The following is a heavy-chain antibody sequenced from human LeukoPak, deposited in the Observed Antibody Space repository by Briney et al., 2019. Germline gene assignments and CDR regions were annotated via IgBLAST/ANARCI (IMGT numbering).Heavy chain of an antibody. Sequence: GGSLRLSCAASGFTFSSYSMNWVRQAPGKGLEWVSYISSSSSTIYYADSVKGRFTISRDNAKNSLYLQMNSLRAEDTAVYYCARVTGMSLEWSPQGYFDYWGQGTPVTVSS. D-gene: IGHD3-3*01. CDR1: GFTFSSYS. V-gene: IGHV3-48*04. CDR3: ARVTGMSLEWSPQGYFDY. J-gene: IGHJ4*02. CDR2: ISSSSSTI.